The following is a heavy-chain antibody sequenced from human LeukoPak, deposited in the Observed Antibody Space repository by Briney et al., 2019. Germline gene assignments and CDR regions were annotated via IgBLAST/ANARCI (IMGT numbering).Heavy chain of an antibody. D-gene: IGHD4-23*01. Sequence: ASVKVSCKASGYTFTGYYMHWVRQAPGQGVEWMGWINANSGGTDYAQKFQDRVTMTRDTSNSTAYMELSRLTSDDTAVYYCARDGHGGNSFDFWGQGTLVTVSS. J-gene: IGHJ4*02. CDR3: ARDGHGGNSFDF. CDR2: INANSGGT. CDR1: GYTFTGYY. V-gene: IGHV1-2*02.